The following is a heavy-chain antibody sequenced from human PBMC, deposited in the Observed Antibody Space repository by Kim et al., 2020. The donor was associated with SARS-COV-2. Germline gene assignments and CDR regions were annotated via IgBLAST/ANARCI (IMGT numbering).Heavy chain of an antibody. V-gene: IGHV4-38-2*02. Sequence: SETLSLTCTVSGYSISSGYYWGWIRQPPGKGLDWIGSIYHSGSTYYNPSLKSRVTISVDTSKNQFSLKLSSVTAADTAVYYCAHREGVPYGMDVWGQGTTVTVSS. CDR3: AHREGVPYGMDV. D-gene: IGHD2-2*01. CDR2: IYHSGST. J-gene: IGHJ6*02. CDR1: GYSISSGYY.